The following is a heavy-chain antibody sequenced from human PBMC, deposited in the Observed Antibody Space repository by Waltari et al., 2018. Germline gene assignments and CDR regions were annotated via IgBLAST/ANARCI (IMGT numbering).Heavy chain of an antibody. CDR3: ARGPVEDFDY. CDR2: INPNRGVT. J-gene: IGHJ4*02. CDR1: GYTFTGYY. D-gene: IGHD2-15*01. V-gene: IGHV1-2*06. Sequence: QVQLVQSGAEVKKPGASVKVSCKASGYTFTGYYMHWVRQAPGQGLEWMGRINPNRGVTNYAQKFQGRFTMTRDTSISTAYMELSRLRSDDTAVYYCARGPVEDFDYWGQGTLVTVSS.